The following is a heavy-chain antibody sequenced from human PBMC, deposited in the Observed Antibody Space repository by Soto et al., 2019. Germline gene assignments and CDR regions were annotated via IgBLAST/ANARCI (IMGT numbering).Heavy chain of an antibody. V-gene: IGHV4-34*01. D-gene: IGHD3-10*01. CDR1: GGSFSGYY. CDR2: INHSGST. Sequence: QVQLQQWGAGLLKPSETLSLTCAVYGGSFSGYYWSWIRQPPEKGLEWIGEINHSGSTNYNPSLKSRVTISVDTSKNQFSLKLSSVTAADTAVYYCARAHTMVDSNWFDPWGQGTLVTVSS. J-gene: IGHJ5*02. CDR3: ARAHTMVDSNWFDP.